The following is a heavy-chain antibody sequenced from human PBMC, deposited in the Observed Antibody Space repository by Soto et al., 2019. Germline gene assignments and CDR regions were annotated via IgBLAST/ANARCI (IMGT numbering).Heavy chain of an antibody. CDR2: INPSGGGT. D-gene: IGHD4-17*01. V-gene: IGHV1-46*01. CDR3: ARGPKLTDFGDRGYYGMDV. CDR1: GYTFSNYY. J-gene: IGHJ6*02. Sequence: QVHLVQSGAGVKKPGASVTFPCKASGYTFSNYYMHWVRQAPGQGLEWVGIINPSGGGTTYAQNFQGSVTMTRDTSTSTVYMELNSLRSEDTAVYYCARGPKLTDFGDRGYYGMDVWGHGTKVTVSS.